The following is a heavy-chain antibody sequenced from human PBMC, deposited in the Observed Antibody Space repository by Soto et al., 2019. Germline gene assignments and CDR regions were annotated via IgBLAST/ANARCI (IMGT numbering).Heavy chain of an antibody. Sequence: SETLSLTCTVSGGSISSGPYSWGWIRQPPGKGLEWIGTFYYSGSTYYNPSLESRVTISVDTSKNQFSLKLSSVTAADTAVYYCASPKIAFYNWFDPWGQGTLVTVSS. D-gene: IGHD3-3*02. CDR2: FYYSGST. CDR1: GGSISSGPYS. J-gene: IGHJ5*02. CDR3: ASPKIAFYNWFDP. V-gene: IGHV4-39*01.